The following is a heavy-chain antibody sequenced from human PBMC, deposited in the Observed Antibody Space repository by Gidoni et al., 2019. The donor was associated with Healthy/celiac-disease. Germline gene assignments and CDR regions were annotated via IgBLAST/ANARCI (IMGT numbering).Heavy chain of an antibody. CDR1: VFPFSSYS. D-gene: IGHD2-21*01. J-gene: IGHJ4*02. Sequence: EVQLVESGGGLVRPGGSLRLSCSSSVFPFSSYSMNWVRQAPGKGLEGVSSISSSSSYIYYADSVKGRFTISRDNAKNSLYLQMNSLRAEDTAVYYCARDLMGGRIPGDYWGQGTLVTVSS. V-gene: IGHV3-21*01. CDR3: ARDLMGGRIPGDY. CDR2: ISSSSSYI.